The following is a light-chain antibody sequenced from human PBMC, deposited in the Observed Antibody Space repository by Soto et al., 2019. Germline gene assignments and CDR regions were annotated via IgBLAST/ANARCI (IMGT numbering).Light chain of an antibody. CDR3: QQYGSSVTWT. CDR1: QSVSSSY. CDR2: GAC. Sequence: EIGLTQAPGTLSLSPGERATLSCRARQSVSSSYLAWYQQNPGQAPRLLIYGACSRTTGIPDRSSGSGSGTELTLTISRLKPEDFAVYECQQYGSSVTWTFGQGTQVEIK. J-gene: IGKJ1*01. V-gene: IGKV3-20*01.